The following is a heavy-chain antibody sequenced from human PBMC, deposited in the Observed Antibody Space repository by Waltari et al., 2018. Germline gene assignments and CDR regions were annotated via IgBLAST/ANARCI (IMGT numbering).Heavy chain of an antibody. J-gene: IGHJ4*02. Sequence: EVQLVESGGGFVQPGGSLRLSCAASGFTFSTYWMPWVRQAPGKGLVSVSHINPDGSIINYADSVKGRFTISRDNAKSTLFLQMNSLRAEDTAVYYCVLYSSSFLGDCWGQGTLVTVSS. CDR3: VLYSSSFLGDC. D-gene: IGHD6-13*01. CDR1: GFTFSTYW. V-gene: IGHV3-74*01. CDR2: INPDGSII.